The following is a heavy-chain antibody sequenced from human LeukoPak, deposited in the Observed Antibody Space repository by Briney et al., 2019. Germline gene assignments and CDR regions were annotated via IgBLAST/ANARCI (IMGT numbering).Heavy chain of an antibody. CDR1: GFTFDDYA. CDR2: ISWNSGSI. D-gene: IGHD6-13*01. Sequence: LSGGSLGLSCAASGFTFDDYAMHWVRQTPGKGLEWVSSISWNSGSINYADSVKGRFTISRDNAKNSLYLQMNSLRPEDTALYYCAKDISVAAAEGGDFDYLGQGTLVTVSS. V-gene: IGHV3-9*01. J-gene: IGHJ4*02. CDR3: AKDISVAAAEGGDFDY.